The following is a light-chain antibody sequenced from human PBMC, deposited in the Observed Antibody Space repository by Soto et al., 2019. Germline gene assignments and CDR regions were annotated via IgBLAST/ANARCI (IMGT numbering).Light chain of an antibody. J-gene: IGKJ5*01. CDR2: DAS. Sequence: EIVLTQAPATLSFSPGESATLSCRASQSVSSYLAWYQHKPGQAPRLLIYDASTRATGIPARFSGSGSGTDFTLTISNLEPEDFAVYYCQQRSNWPPITFGQGTRLEIK. V-gene: IGKV3-11*01. CDR3: QQRSNWPPIT. CDR1: QSVSSY.